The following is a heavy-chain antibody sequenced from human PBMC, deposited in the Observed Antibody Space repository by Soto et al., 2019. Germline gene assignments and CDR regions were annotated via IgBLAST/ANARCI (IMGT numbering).Heavy chain of an antibody. Sequence: GASVKVSCKASGYAFTSYYMHWVRQAPGQGLEWMGIINPSGGSTSYAQKFQGRVTMTRDTSTSTVYMELSSLRSEDTAVYYCARRASGWYYFDYWGQGTLVTVSS. CDR1: GYAFTSYY. CDR2: INPSGGST. J-gene: IGHJ4*02. V-gene: IGHV1-46*01. CDR3: ARRASGWYYFDY. D-gene: IGHD6-19*01.